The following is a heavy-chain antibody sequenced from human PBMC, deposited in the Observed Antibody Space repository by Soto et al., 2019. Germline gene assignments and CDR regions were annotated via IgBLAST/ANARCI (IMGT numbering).Heavy chain of an antibody. CDR1: GGSISSGDYY. CDR2: IYYSGST. Sequence: TSETLSLTCTVSGGSISSGDYYWSWIRQPPGKGLEWIGYIYYSGSTYYNPSLKSRVTISVDTSKNQFSLKLSSVTAADTAVYYCARGGYYDILTGYPSPYNWFDPWGQGTLVTVSS. V-gene: IGHV4-30-4*01. J-gene: IGHJ5*02. CDR3: ARGGYYDILTGYPSPYNWFDP. D-gene: IGHD3-9*01.